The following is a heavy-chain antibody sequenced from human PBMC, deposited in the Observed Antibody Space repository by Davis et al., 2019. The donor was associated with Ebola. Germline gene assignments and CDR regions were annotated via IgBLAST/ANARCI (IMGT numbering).Heavy chain of an antibody. CDR3: AKTVGWLQQAGEVGWLQQAGEEYFQK. CDR2: ISGSGTAV. CDR1: GFTFSDSY. D-gene: IGHD5-24*01. J-gene: IGHJ1*01. V-gene: IGHV3-11*01. Sequence: GESLKISCAASGFTFSDSYMSWIRQAPGKGLEWVSFISGSGTAVSYADSVRGRFTISRDNAKNSLYLQMHSLRDDDTAVYYCAKTVGWLQQAGEVGWLQQAGEEYFQKWGQGTLVTVSS.